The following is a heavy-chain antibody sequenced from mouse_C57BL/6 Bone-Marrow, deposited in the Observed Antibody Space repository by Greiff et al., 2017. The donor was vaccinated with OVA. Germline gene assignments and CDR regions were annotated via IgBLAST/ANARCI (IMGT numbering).Heavy chain of an antibody. D-gene: IGHD1-1*01. CDR3: ARNYYGSSYFDY. J-gene: IGHJ2*01. Sequence: VQLKQPGAELVRPGSSVKLSCKASGYTFTSYWMHWVKQRPIQGLEWIGNIDPSDSETHYNQKFKDKATLTVDKSSSTAYMQLSSLTSEDSAVYYCARNYYGSSYFDYWGQGTTLTVSS. CDR2: IDPSDSET. CDR1: GYTFTSYW. V-gene: IGHV1-52*01.